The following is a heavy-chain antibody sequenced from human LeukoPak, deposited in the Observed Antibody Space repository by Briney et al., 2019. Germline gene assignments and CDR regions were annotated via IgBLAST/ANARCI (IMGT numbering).Heavy chain of an antibody. CDR1: GFTVRSSD. CDR3: ARDGADNSGYYFGSL. D-gene: IGHD3-22*01. Sequence: GGSLRVCCVASGFTVRSSDRSWGRQAPGKGLEGVSVIYRGASPDYADSGKGRFTISSDNSNNTLYLQMNSLRVEDTAVYYCARDGADNSGYYFGSLWGQGTMVTVSS. CDR2: IYRGASP. J-gene: IGHJ3*01. V-gene: IGHV3-53*01.